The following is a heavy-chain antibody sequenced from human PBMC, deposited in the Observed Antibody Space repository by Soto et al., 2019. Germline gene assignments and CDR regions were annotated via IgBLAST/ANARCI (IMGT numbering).Heavy chain of an antibody. CDR3: ARGWFGPDV. CDR1: GFTFSGRS. CDR2: IDNAGTDS. V-gene: IGHV3-74*01. Sequence: EVQLVESGGGLVQPGGSLRLSCAASGFTFSGRSMHWVCQVLGKGLVWVSGIDNAGTDSTYADSVKGRFTSSRDNAKNKLYLQMNSLRVEDTAVYYCARGWFGPDVWGKGTTVTVSS. D-gene: IGHD3-10*01. J-gene: IGHJ6*04.